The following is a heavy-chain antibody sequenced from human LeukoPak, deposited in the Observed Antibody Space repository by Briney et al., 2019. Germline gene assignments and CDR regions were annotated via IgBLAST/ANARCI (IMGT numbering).Heavy chain of an antibody. Sequence: SVKVSCKASGFTFTSSAMQWVRQAPGQGLEWMGGIIPIFGTANYAQKFQGRVTITTDESTSTAYMELSSLRSEDTAVYYCARDSGTNTGDYYYYMDVWGKGTTVTVSS. J-gene: IGHJ6*03. V-gene: IGHV1-69*05. CDR1: GFTFTSSA. CDR3: ARDSGTNTGDYYYYMDV. D-gene: IGHD1-26*01. CDR2: IIPIFGTA.